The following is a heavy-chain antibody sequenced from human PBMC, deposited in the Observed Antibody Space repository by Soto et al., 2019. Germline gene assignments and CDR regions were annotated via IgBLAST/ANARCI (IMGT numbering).Heavy chain of an antibody. Sequence: GGSLRLSCAASGFTFSSYGMHWVRQAPGKGLEWVAVIWYDGSNKYYADSVKGRFTISRDNSKNTLYLQMNSLRAEDTAVYYCARDITSSGWLLSVSIDYWGQGTLVTVSS. D-gene: IGHD6-19*01. J-gene: IGHJ4*02. CDR2: IWYDGSNK. CDR1: GFTFSSYG. V-gene: IGHV3-33*01. CDR3: ARDITSSGWLLSVSIDY.